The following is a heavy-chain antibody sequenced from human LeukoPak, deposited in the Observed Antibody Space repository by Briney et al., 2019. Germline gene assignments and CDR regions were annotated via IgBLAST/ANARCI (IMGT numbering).Heavy chain of an antibody. V-gene: IGHV3-64*01. CDR1: GFTFSYYS. D-gene: IGHD1-26*01. CDR2: ISSNGDNT. J-gene: IGHJ4*02. Sequence: PGRSLRLSCAASGFTFSYYSMHWVRQAPGKGLEYVSAISSNGDNTYYANSVKGRFTISRDNSKNTLYLQMASLRGEDTAVYYCARAPREGFSGSYHDYWGQGTLVTVSS. CDR3: ARAPREGFSGSYHDY.